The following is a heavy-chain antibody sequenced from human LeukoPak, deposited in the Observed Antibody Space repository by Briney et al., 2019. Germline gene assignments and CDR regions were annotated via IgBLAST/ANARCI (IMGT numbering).Heavy chain of an antibody. D-gene: IGHD1-7*01. J-gene: IGHJ4*02. CDR2: ISGSGGST. CDR3: AKDRRYTHNWNYD. V-gene: IGHV3-23*01. Sequence: SGGSLRLSCAASGFTFSSYAMSWVRQAPGKGLEWVSAISGSGGSTYYADSVKGRFTISRDNSKNTLYLQMNSLRAEDTAVYYCAKDRRYTHNWNYDWGQGTLVTVSS. CDR1: GFTFSSYA.